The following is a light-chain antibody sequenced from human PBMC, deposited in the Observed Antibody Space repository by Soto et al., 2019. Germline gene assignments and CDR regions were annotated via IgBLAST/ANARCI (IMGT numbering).Light chain of an antibody. V-gene: IGKV1-9*01. J-gene: IGKJ5*01. Sequence: DIQMTRSPSTLSASVGDRVTITCRASESIRTWLAWYQHKPGKAPKLLIYAASTLQSGVPSRFSGSGSGTDFTLTISSLQPEDFATYYCQQLNSYPRTFGQGTRLEI. CDR1: ESIRTW. CDR3: QQLNSYPRT. CDR2: AAS.